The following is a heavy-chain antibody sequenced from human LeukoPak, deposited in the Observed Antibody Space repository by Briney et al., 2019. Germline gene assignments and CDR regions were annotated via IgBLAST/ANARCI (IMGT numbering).Heavy chain of an antibody. CDR2: ITHSGST. D-gene: IGHD5-24*01. CDR3: AIEMATSDY. Sequence: SSETLSLTCAVYGGSFSGYYWSWIRQPPGKGLEWIGEITHSGSTNNNPSLKSRVTISVDTSRNQFSLKLSSVTAADTAVYYCAIEMATSDYWGQGTLVTVSS. J-gene: IGHJ4*02. V-gene: IGHV4-34*01. CDR1: GGSFSGYY.